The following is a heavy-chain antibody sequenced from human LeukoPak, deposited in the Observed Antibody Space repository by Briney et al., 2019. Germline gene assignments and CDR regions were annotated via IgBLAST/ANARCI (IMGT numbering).Heavy chain of an antibody. CDR3: AKTIASAGTNSCYYMDV. D-gene: IGHD6-13*01. CDR1: GYSISSGYY. V-gene: IGHV4-38-2*01. Sequence: ASETLSLTCAVSGYSISSGYYWGWIRQPPGKGREWIGSIFHSGTTYYNPSLKSRVTISVDTSKNQFTLRLSFVTAADTAVYFCAKTIASAGTNSCYYMDVWGTGTTVTVSS. CDR2: IFHSGTT. J-gene: IGHJ6*03.